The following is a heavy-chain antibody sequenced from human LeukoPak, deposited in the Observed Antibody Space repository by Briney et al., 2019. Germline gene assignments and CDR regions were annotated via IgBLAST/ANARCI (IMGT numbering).Heavy chain of an antibody. CDR1: GYSYTSYW. J-gene: IGHJ3*02. CDR3: ATRGGIHYYDSSGYQSAFDI. V-gene: IGHV5-51*01. CDR2: IYPGDSDT. Sequence: LGESLKISCKSSGYSYTSYWIGWVRQMPGKGLEWMGIIYPGDSDTRYSPSFQGQVTISADKSISTAYLQWSSLKASDTAMYYCATRGGIHYYDSSGYQSAFDIWGQGTMVTVSS. D-gene: IGHD3-22*01.